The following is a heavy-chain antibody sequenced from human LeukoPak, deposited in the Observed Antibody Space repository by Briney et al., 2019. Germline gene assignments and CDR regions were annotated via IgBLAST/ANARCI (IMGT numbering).Heavy chain of an antibody. CDR2: ISAYNGNT. CDR1: GYTFTSYG. D-gene: IGHD1-26*01. J-gene: IGHJ4*02. CDR3: ARAGSSGDYQAGSFEY. V-gene: IGHV1-18*01. Sequence: ASVKVSCKASGYTFTSYGISWVRQAPGQGLEWMGWISAYNGNTNYAQKFQGRVTMTRDMSTTTVYMDLSSLKSEDTAVYYCARAGSSGDYQAGSFEYWGQGTLVTVSS.